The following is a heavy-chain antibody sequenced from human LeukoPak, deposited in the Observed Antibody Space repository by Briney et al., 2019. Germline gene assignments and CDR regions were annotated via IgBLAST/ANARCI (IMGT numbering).Heavy chain of an antibody. CDR2: IKQDGSEK. D-gene: IGHD6-6*01. J-gene: IGHJ3*02. V-gene: IGHV3-7*01. CDR3: ARDPYSSSNDAFDI. Sequence: GGSLRLSCAASGFTFSNCGMHWVRQAPGKGLEWVANIKQDGSEKYYVDSVKGRFTISRDNAKNSLYLQMNSLRAEDTAVYYCARDPYSSSNDAFDIWGQGTMVTVSS. CDR1: GFTFSNCG.